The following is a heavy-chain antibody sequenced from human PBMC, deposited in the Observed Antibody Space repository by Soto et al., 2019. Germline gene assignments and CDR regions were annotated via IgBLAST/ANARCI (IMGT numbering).Heavy chain of an antibody. D-gene: IGHD5-12*01. CDR3: VKSGGYDWGSNYYYYYGMDA. CDR2: ISGSGGST. CDR1: GFTFSSYA. Sequence: EVQLLESGGGLVQPGGSLRLSCAASGFTFSSYAMSWVRQAPGKGLEWVSAISGSGGSTYYADSVKGRFTISRDNSKNTLYLQMNSLRAEDTAVYYCVKSGGYDWGSNYYYYYGMDAWGQGTTVTVSS. J-gene: IGHJ6*02. V-gene: IGHV3-23*01.